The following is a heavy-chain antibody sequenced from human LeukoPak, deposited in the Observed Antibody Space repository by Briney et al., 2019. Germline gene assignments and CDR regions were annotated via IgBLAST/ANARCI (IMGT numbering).Heavy chain of an antibody. CDR3: ARMAGFGEFDY. V-gene: IGHV6-1*01. D-gene: IGHD3-3*01. CDR1: GDGVSSNSVA. J-gene: IGHJ4*02. Sequence: SQTLSLTCVISGDGVSSNSVAWNWIRQSPSRGLEWLGRTYYRSKWYNDYAVSVKSRITINPDTSNNQFSLQLNSVTPEDTAVYYCARMAGFGEFDYWGQGTLVTVSS. CDR2: TYYRSKWYN.